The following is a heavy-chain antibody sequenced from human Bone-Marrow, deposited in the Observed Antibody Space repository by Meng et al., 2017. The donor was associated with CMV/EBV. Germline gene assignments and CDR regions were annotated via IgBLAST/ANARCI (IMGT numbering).Heavy chain of an antibody. CDR1: GFTFSSYE. D-gene: IGHD3-3*01. V-gene: IGHV3-23*01. CDR3: AKGVSVFGVVPDH. J-gene: IGHJ4*02. CDR2: VGGNGDGT. Sequence: GESLKISCAASGFTFSSYEMNWVRQAPGKGLEWVSDVGGNGDGTYHADSVKGRFTISRDNSRNTLYLQMNSLRADDTAVYYCAKGVSVFGVVPDHWGQGTLVTVSS.